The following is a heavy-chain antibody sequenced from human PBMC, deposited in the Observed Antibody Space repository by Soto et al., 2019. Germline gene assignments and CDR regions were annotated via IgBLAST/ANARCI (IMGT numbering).Heavy chain of an antibody. CDR1: GFSLSNAGLG. V-gene: IGHV2-26*04. CDR2: IFSNDEK. Sequence: QVTVKESGTVLVKPTETLTLTCIVSGFSLSNAGLGVSWIRQPPGKALEWLAHIFSNDEKSYSTSLKSRLTISKDTSKSQVVLIMTNMDPVDTATYYCASTYSTSWYWFDPWGQGTLVTVSS. J-gene: IGHJ5*02. D-gene: IGHD6-13*01. CDR3: ASTYSTSWYWFDP.